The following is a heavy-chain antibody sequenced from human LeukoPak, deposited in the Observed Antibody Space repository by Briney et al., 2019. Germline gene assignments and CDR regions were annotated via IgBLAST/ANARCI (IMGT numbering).Heavy chain of an antibody. CDR1: GGSFXGXY. Sequence: PSETLSLTCAVYGGSFXGXYWSWIRQPPGXGLEXXXEINHSGSTNYNPSLKSRVTISVDTSKNQFSLKLSSVTAADTAVYYCALAAAGTGGYYFDYWGQGTLVTVSS. V-gene: IGHV4-34*01. J-gene: IGHJ4*02. CDR3: ALAAAGTGGYYFDY. CDR2: INHSGST. D-gene: IGHD6-13*01.